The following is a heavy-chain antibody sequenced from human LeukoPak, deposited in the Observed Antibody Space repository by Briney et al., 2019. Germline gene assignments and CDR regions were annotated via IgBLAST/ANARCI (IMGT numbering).Heavy chain of an antibody. CDR2: MNPNSGNT. CDR1: GYTFTSYD. D-gene: IGHD4-17*01. Sequence: ASVKVSCKASGYTFTSYDINWVRQATGQGLVWMGWMNPNSGNTGYAQKFQGRVTMTRNTSISTAYMELSSLRSEDTAVYYCATTVTTSSFGDWFDPWGQGTLVTVSS. J-gene: IGHJ5*02. V-gene: IGHV1-8*01. CDR3: ATTVTTSSFGDWFDP.